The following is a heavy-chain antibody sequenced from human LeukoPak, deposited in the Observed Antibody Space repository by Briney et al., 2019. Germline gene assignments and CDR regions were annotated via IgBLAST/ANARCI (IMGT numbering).Heavy chain of an antibody. CDR1: GASIPSSYY. J-gene: IGHJ4*02. Sequence: SETLSLTCTVSGASIPSSYYWSWIRQPPGKGLECIGYISASGNTNYNPSLKSRVTISVDTSKSQFSLNLGSVTAADTAIYYCARLTGGGSYWCYFDYWGQGNLVTVSS. CDR2: ISASGNT. D-gene: IGHD1-26*01. CDR3: ARLTGGGSYWCYFDY. V-gene: IGHV4-4*09.